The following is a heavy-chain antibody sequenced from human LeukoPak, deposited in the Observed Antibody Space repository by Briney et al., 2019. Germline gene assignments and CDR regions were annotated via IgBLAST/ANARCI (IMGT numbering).Heavy chain of an antibody. CDR1: GFTFSSYG. Sequence: GGSLRLSCTASGFTFSSYGMHWVRQAPGKGLEWVAVISYDGSNKYYADSVKGRFTISRDNSKNTLYLQMNSLRAEDTAVYYCATEIVVPAANDAFDIWGQGTMVTVSS. D-gene: IGHD2-2*01. CDR3: ATEIVVPAANDAFDI. CDR2: ISYDGSNK. V-gene: IGHV3-30*03. J-gene: IGHJ3*02.